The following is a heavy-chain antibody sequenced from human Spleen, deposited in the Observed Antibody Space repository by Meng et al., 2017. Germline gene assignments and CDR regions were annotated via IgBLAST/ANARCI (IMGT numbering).Heavy chain of an antibody. V-gene: IGHV4-4*02. CDR1: GGSISSNNW. J-gene: IGHJ4*02. CDR3: AREWYISGRYYFDY. CDR2: IYHSGST. D-gene: IGHD6-19*01. Sequence: QVQLQESGPGLVKPSGTLSLTCAVSGGSISSNNWCRWVRQPPGKGLEWIGEIYHSGSTNSNPSLKSRVTISVDKSKNQFSLNLTSVTAADTAVYYCAREWYISGRYYFDYWGQGTLVTVSS.